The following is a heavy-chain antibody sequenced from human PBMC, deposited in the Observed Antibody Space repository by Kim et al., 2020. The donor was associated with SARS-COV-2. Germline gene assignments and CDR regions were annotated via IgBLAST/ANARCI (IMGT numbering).Heavy chain of an antibody. CDR2: IFGSGHGT. Sequence: GGSLRLSCVASRFTFSSFAMTWVRQAPGKGLEWVSTIFGSGHGTYYTDSVKGRFIVSRDNSKNTLYLQMNNLKADDTAIYYCAKNVHVTSVTFLWYFDLWGRGTSVLVSS. CDR3: AKNVHVTSVTFLWYFDL. D-gene: IGHD2-2*01. V-gene: IGHV3-23*01. CDR1: RFTFSSFA. J-gene: IGHJ2*01.